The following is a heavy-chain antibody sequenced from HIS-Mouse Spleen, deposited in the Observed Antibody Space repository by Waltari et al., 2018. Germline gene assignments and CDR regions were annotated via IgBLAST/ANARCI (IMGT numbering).Heavy chain of an antibody. CDR3: AREIPYSSSWYDWYFDL. Sequence: QLQLQESGPGLVKPSETLSLTCTVPGGSISSRSYYWGSIRQPPGKGLEWIGSIYYSGSTYYNPSLKSRVTISVDTSKNQFSLKLSSVTAADTAVYYCAREIPYSSSWYDWYFDLWGRGTLVTVSS. V-gene: IGHV4-39*07. CDR1: GGSISSRSYY. D-gene: IGHD6-13*01. CDR2: IYYSGST. J-gene: IGHJ2*01.